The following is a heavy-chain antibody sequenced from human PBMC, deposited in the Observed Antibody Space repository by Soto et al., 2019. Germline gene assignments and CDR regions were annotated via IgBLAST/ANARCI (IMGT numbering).Heavy chain of an antibody. CDR2: IYYSGSP. D-gene: IGHD2-8*01. CDR1: GVSISSSSYY. J-gene: IGHJ3*02. Sequence: QLQLQESGPGLVKPSETLSLTCTVAGVSISSSSYYWGWISQPPGKGLAWIGSIYYSGSPYYNPSLKSRVTISVDTSKNQFSLKLSSVTAAETAVYYCARAKWVHDAFDIWGQGTMVTVSS. CDR3: ARAKWVHDAFDI. V-gene: IGHV4-39*01.